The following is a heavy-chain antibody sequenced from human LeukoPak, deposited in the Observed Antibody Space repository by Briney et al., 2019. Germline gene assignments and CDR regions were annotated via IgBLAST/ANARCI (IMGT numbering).Heavy chain of an antibody. Sequence: ASVKVSCKASGYTFTSYDINWVRQAPGQGLEWMGWMNPNSGNTGYAQKFQGRVTMTRNTPISTAYLELSSLGSDDTAVYFCARDNYPNGMDVWGQGTTVTVSS. CDR2: MNPNSGNT. D-gene: IGHD4-11*01. J-gene: IGHJ6*02. V-gene: IGHV1-8*01. CDR1: GYTFTSYD. CDR3: ARDNYPNGMDV.